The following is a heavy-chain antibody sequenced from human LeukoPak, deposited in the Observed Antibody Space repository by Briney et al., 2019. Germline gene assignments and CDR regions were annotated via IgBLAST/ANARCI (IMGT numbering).Heavy chain of an antibody. J-gene: IGHJ4*02. CDR1: GYTFTGYY. Sequence: GASVKVSCKASGYTFTGYYMHWVRQAPGQGLEWMGWINPNSGGTDYAQKFQGRVTMTRDTSISTAYMELSRLRSDDTAVYYCARDMGLLWFGELLTGYWGQGTLVTVSS. CDR2: INPNSGGT. D-gene: IGHD3-10*01. V-gene: IGHV1-2*02. CDR3: ARDMGLLWFGELLTGY.